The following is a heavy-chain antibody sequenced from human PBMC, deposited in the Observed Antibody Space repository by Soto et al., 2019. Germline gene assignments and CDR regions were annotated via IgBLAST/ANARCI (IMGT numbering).Heavy chain of an antibody. CDR1: GGTFSSYA. D-gene: IGHD3-3*01. CDR2: IIPIFGTA. CDR3: ARDYGVVTRTNYGMDV. J-gene: IGHJ6*02. V-gene: IGHV1-69*06. Sequence: VKVSCKASGGTFSSYAISWVRQAPGQGLEWMGGIIPIFGTANYAQKFQGRVTITADKSTSTAYMELSSLRSEDTAVYYCARDYGVVTRTNYGMDVWGQGTTVTVSS.